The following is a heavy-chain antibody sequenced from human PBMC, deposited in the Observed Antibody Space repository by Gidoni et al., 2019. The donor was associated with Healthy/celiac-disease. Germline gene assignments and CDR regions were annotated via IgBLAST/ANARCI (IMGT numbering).Heavy chain of an antibody. Sequence: QVQLQQWGAGLLKPSETLSLTCAVYGGSFSGYYWSWIRQPPGKGLEWIGEINHSGSTNYNPSLKSRVTISVDTSKNQFSLKLSSVTAADTAVYYCARGSGSGSLYGMDVWGQGTTVTVSS. D-gene: IGHD3-10*01. CDR2: INHSGST. J-gene: IGHJ6*02. CDR1: GGSFSGYY. V-gene: IGHV4-34*01. CDR3: ARGSGSGSLYGMDV.